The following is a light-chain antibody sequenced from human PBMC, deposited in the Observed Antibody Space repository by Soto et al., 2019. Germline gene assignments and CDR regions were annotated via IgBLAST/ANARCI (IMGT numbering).Light chain of an antibody. CDR3: QQYDSSPLYT. CDR1: QSVSSHY. CDR2: GAS. J-gene: IGKJ2*01. Sequence: EIVLTQSPGTLSLSPGERATLSCRASQSVSSHYLAWYQQKPGQAPRLLIYGASSRVTGISDRFSGSGSGTDFTLTITSLEPEDFAVYYCQQYDSSPLYTFGQGTKLEIK. V-gene: IGKV3-20*01.